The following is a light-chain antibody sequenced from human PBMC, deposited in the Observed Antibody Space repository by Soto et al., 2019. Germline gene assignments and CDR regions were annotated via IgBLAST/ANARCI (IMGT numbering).Light chain of an antibody. J-gene: IGLJ2*01. CDR1: GSDVGGYNY. Sequence: QSALTQPRSVSGSPGQSVTISCTGTGSDVGGYNYVSWYQQHPGKAPKLMISDVTRRPSGVPDRFSGSKSGNTASLTISGLQAEDEADYYCRSYAGSYTLIFGGGTKLTVL. CDR3: RSYAGSYTLI. CDR2: DVT. V-gene: IGLV2-11*01.